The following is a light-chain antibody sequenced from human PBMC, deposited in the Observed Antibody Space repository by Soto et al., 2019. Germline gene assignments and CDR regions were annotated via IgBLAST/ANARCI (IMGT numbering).Light chain of an antibody. CDR1: QRLVHSDGIAY. Sequence: VVMPQSPLSLPVTLGQPASISCRSNQRLVHSDGIAYFSWFQQRPGRSPRRLIYKVSNRDSGVPARFSGSGSGTDFALKISRVEAEDVGVYYCMQGTHWPITFGQGTRLEI. CDR3: MQGTHWPIT. J-gene: IGKJ5*01. V-gene: IGKV2-30*02. CDR2: KVS.